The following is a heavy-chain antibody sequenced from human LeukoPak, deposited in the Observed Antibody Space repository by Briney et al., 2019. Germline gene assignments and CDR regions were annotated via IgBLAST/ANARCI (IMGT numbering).Heavy chain of an antibody. V-gene: IGHV1-2*02. D-gene: IGHD6-13*01. CDR3: ARVPYSSSWYVIDY. CDR1: GYTFTGYY. Sequence: ASVKVSCKASGYTFTGYYMHWVRQAPGQGLEWMGWINPNSGGTNYAQKFQGRVTMTRDTSISTAYMELSRLRSDDTAVYYCARVPYSSSWYVIDYWGQGTLVTVSS. CDR2: INPNSGGT. J-gene: IGHJ4*02.